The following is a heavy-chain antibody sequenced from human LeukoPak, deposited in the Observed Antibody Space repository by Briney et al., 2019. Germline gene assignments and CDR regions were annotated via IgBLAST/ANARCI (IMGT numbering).Heavy chain of an antibody. CDR3: ARDSFAGYDSSGYSSYDY. D-gene: IGHD3-22*01. Sequence: PGRSLRLSCAASGYTFSRHEMNWVRQAPGKGLEWVSYISSSGSSIYYADTVKGRFTIFRDNAKKSLYLQMKSLRAEDTAVYYCARDSFAGYDSSGYSSYDYWGQGTLVTVSS. CDR1: GYTFSRHE. J-gene: IGHJ4*02. CDR2: ISSSGSSI. V-gene: IGHV3-48*03.